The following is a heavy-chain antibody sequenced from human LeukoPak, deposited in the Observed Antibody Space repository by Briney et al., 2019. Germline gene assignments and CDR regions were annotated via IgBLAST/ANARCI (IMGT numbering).Heavy chain of an antibody. CDR1: GFTFRSYA. CDR2: NSDSGGRT. CDR3: AKDLPTKCRGDCPSDY. V-gene: IGHV3-23*01. J-gene: IGHJ4*02. D-gene: IGHD2-21*02. Sequence: GGSLRLSCAASGFTFRSYAMNWVRQAPGKGLEWVSHNSDSGGRTYYAESVEGRFAISRGNTKNTLYLQMNSLRVEDTAVYYCAKDLPTKCRGDCPSDYWGQGTLVTVSS.